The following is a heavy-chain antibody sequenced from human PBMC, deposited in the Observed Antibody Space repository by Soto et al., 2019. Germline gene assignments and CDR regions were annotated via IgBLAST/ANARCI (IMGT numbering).Heavy chain of an antibody. J-gene: IGHJ4*02. Sequence: SETLSLTCTVSGGSISSGGYYWSWIRQHPGKGLEWIGYIYYSGSTYYNPSLKSRVTISVDTSKNQFSLKLSSVTAADTAVYYCARSYYDFWSGQENSFDYWGQGTLVTVSS. V-gene: IGHV4-31*03. CDR1: GGSISSGGYY. CDR2: IYYSGST. CDR3: ARSYYDFWSGQENSFDY. D-gene: IGHD3-3*01.